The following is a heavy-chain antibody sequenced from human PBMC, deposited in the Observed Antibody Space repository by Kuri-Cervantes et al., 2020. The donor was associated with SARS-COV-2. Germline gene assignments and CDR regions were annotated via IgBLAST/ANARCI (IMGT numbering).Heavy chain of an antibody. J-gene: IGHJ3*02. CDR1: GGSFSGYY. CDR3: ARRLTRGHLGAFDI. V-gene: IGHV4-34*01. Sequence: SETLSLTCAVYGGSFSGYYWSWIRQPPGKGLEWIGEINHSGSTNYNPSLKSRVTISVDTSKNQFSLKLSSVTAADTAVYYCARRLTRGHLGAFDIWGQGKMVPVSS. D-gene: IGHD4/OR15-4a*01. CDR2: INHSGST.